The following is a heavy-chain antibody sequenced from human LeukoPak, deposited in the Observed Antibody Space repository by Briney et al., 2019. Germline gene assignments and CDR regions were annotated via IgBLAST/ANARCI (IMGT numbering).Heavy chain of an antibody. D-gene: IGHD3-10*01. CDR2: ISHDGSIK. CDR1: GFTFSSDF. V-gene: IGHV3-30*04. Sequence: GGSLRLSCAASGFTFSSDFMHWVRQAPGQGLEWVAVISHDGSIKAYADSVKGRFTISREDSTNMLYLQMNSLRAEDTAVYYCAKDMTPFFYGSGRDYFDYWGQGTLVTVSS. CDR3: AKDMTPFFYGSGRDYFDY. J-gene: IGHJ4*02.